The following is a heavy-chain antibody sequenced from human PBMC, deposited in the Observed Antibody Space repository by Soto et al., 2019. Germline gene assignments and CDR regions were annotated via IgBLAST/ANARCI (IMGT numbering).Heavy chain of an antibody. Sequence: EVQLLESGGGLVQPGGSLRLSCAASGFTFSSYAMSWVRQAPGKGLEWVSAISGSGGSTYYADSVKGRFTISRDNSKNTLYLQMNSLRAEDTAVYYCAKDSGDFWSGSGYMDVWGQGTTVTVSS. CDR1: GFTFSSYA. D-gene: IGHD3-3*01. V-gene: IGHV3-23*01. CDR2: ISGSGGST. CDR3: AKDSGDFWSGSGYMDV. J-gene: IGHJ6*02.